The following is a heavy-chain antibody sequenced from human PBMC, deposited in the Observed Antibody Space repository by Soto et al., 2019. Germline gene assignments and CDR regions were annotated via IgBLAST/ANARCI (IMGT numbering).Heavy chain of an antibody. Sequence: EVQLLESGGGLVQPGGSLRLSCAASGFPFSSYVMTWVRQAPGKGLECVSIISGSGGSTHYADSVKGRFTISRDSSKNTLYLQLNSLRAEDTAVYYCAKERYCSSTSCYSGFDYWGQGTLVTVSS. D-gene: IGHD2-2*01. CDR1: GFPFSSYV. J-gene: IGHJ4*02. V-gene: IGHV3-23*01. CDR3: AKERYCSSTSCYSGFDY. CDR2: ISGSGGST.